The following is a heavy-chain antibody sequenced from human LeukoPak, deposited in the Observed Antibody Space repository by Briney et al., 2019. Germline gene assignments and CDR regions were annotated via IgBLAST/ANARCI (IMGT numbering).Heavy chain of an antibody. CDR1: GFTFSTFC. Sequence: PGGSLRLFCATSGFTFSTFCVLWVRHAPGEGRVCVSLIKQDGSSTNYADSVKGRFTISRDNAKNTLYLQMNSLRAEDTAVYYCVRDWGYDSSGYWQKYFDTWGQGTLVTVSS. V-gene: IGHV3-74*01. CDR2: IKQDGSST. CDR3: VRDWGYDSSGYWQKYFDT. J-gene: IGHJ4*02. D-gene: IGHD3-22*01.